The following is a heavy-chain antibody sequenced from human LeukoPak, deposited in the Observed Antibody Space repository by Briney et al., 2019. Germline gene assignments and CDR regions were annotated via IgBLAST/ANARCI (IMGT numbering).Heavy chain of an antibody. CDR2: ISSSSSYI. D-gene: IGHD2-2*01. J-gene: IGHJ3*02. V-gene: IGHV3-21*01. CDR1: GFTFSSYS. Sequence: PGGSLRLSCAASGFTFSSYSMNWVRQAPGKGLEWVSSISSSSSYIYYADSVKGRFTISRDNAKNSLYLQMNSLRAEDTAVYYCARGAAQGVVPAAKTKGAFDIWGQGTMVTVSS. CDR3: ARGAAQGVVPAAKTKGAFDI.